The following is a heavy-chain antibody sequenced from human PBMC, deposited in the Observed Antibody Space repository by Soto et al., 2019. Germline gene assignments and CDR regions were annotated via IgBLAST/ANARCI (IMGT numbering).Heavy chain of an antibody. CDR1: GFTLSGYS. D-gene: IGHD4-17*01. CDR2: ISTSSSYI. V-gene: IGHV3-21*01. J-gene: IGHJ4*01. Sequence: PGGSLRLSCAASGFTLSGYSMNWVRQAPGKGLEWVSSISTSSSYIHYADSVKGRFTISRDNAENSLYLQMNSLRAEDTAIYYCARENPLHTDYGGNPFSDYWVHATLVTVSS. CDR3: ARENPLHTDYGGNPFSDY.